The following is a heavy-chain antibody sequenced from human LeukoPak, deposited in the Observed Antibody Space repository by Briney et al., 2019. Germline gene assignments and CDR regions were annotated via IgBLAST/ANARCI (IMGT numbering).Heavy chain of an antibody. CDR3: ARCKDYDILTGYPINWFDP. CDR1: GGSISSYY. Sequence: SETLSLTCTVSGGSISSYYWSWIRQPPGKGLEWIGYIYYSGSTYYNPSLKSRVTISVDTSKNQFSLKLSSVTAADTAVYYCARCKDYDILTGYPINWFDPWGQGTLVTVSS. D-gene: IGHD3-9*01. CDR2: IYYSGST. V-gene: IGHV4-59*08. J-gene: IGHJ5*02.